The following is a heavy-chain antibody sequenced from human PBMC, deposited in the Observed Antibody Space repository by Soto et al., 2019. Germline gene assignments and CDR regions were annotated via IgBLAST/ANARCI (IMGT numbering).Heavy chain of an antibody. V-gene: IGHV3-15*07. J-gene: IGHJ5*02. CDR1: GFTFTNAW. CDR2: VRSKTDGGTT. Sequence: EVQVVESGGGLVKPGGSLRLSCAYSGFTFTNAWMNWVRQAPGKGLEWVGRVRSKTDGGTTDYVAPVEGRFIISKDDSKNILYLHMNSLKIEDTAVYYCTTELRSGPELGAFSWGQGTLVTVSP. CDR3: TTELRSGPELGAFS. D-gene: IGHD3-10*02.